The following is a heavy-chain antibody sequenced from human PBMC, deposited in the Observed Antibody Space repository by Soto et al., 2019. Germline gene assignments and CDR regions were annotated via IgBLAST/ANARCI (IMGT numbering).Heavy chain of an antibody. CDR3: ARMGGEAYCGGDCWRTDYFDY. CDR2: ISSSSSYT. D-gene: IGHD2-21*02. Sequence: QVQLVESGGGLVKPGGSLRLSCAASGFTFSDYYMSWIRQAPGKGLEWVSYISSSSSYTNYADSVKGRFTISRDNAKNSLYLQMNSLRAEDTAVYYCARMGGEAYCGGDCWRTDYFDYWGQGTLVTVSS. CDR1: GFTFSDYY. V-gene: IGHV3-11*06. J-gene: IGHJ4*02.